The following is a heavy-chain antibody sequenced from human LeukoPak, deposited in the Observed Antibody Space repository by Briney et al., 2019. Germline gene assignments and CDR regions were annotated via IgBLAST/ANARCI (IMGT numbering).Heavy chain of an antibody. CDR3: VIDSSSWYNYFDP. D-gene: IGHD6-13*01. V-gene: IGHV1-8*01. CDR1: GYTFTSYD. CDR2: MSPNSGNT. Sequence: ASVKVSCKASGYTFTSYDIHWMRQATGQGLEWMGWMSPNSGNTGYAQKFQGRVTMARNTSISTAYMEPSSLRSEDTAVYYCVIDSSSWYNYFDPWGQGTLVTVSS. J-gene: IGHJ5*02.